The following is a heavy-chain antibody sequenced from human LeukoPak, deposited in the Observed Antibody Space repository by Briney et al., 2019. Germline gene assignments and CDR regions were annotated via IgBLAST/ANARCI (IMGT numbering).Heavy chain of an antibody. CDR3: TREPLGYLRVGQYDY. J-gene: IGHJ4*02. V-gene: IGHV3-21*01. CDR2: IDYDSSHI. Sequence: GPCLRLACAPSALTLSTSAMSSVRQVPGKGLEWVSSIDYDSSHIYYAASVRGRFTISRDNARDSVYLQMDSLRVEETAVYYCTREPLGYLRVGQYDYWGQGWLVAVSA. D-gene: IGHD2-15*01. CDR1: ALTLSTSA.